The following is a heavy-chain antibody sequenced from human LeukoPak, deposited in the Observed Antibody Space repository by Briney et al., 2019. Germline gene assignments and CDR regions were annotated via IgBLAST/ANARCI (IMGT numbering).Heavy chain of an antibody. CDR3: ARDVLPTYYYDSSGYPQHY. J-gene: IGHJ4*02. CDR1: GGTFSSYA. D-gene: IGHD3-22*01. CDR2: IIPIFGTA. Sequence: ASVKVSCKASGGTFSSYAISWVRQAPGQGLEWMGRIIPIFGTANYAQKFQGRVTITTDESTSTAYMELSSLRSEDTAVYYCARDVLPTYYYDSSGYPQHYWGQGTLVTVSS. V-gene: IGHV1-69*05.